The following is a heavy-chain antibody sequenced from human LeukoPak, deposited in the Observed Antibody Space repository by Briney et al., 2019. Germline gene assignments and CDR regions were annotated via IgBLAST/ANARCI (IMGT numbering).Heavy chain of an antibody. D-gene: IGHD6-13*01. V-gene: IGHV1-18*01. CDR2: ISAYNGNT. CDR3: ARDGFPSSSSVWFDP. CDR1: GYTFTSYG. Sequence: ASVKVSCKASGYTFTSYGISWVRQAPGQGREWMGWISAYNGNTNYAQKLQGRVTMTTDTSTSTAYMELRSLRSDDTAVYYCARDGFPSSSSVWFDPWGQGTLVTVSS. J-gene: IGHJ5*02.